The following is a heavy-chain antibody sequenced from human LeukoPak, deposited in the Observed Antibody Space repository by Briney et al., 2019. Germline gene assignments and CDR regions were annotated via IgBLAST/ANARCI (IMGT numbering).Heavy chain of an antibody. CDR1: GGSISSNSYY. CDR3: AISRPPQRIIPTRGHYYYGMDV. D-gene: IGHD3-3*01. J-gene: IGHJ6*02. Sequence: SETLSLTCTVSGGSISSNSYYWGWLRQPPWKGLERPANIYNSRSTYYNPYLKRRVSMSVDTSRNQFSLKLTSVTAADTAVYYCAISRPPQRIIPTRGHYYYGMDVWGQGTTVTVSS. CDR2: IYNSRST. V-gene: IGHV4-39*01.